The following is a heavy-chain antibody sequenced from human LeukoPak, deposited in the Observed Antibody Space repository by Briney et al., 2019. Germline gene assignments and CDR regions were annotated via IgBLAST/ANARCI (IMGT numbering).Heavy chain of an antibody. Sequence: PGGSLRLSCAASGFTFNNYAMSWVRQAPGKGLEWVSTVSGSGVGTYYADSVKGRFTISRDNSKNTLYLQMNSLRAEDTAIYYCAKKPRDVGSGWSYYFDYWGQGTLVPVSS. V-gene: IGHV3-23*01. D-gene: IGHD6-13*01. CDR2: VSGSGVGT. J-gene: IGHJ4*02. CDR1: GFTFNNYA. CDR3: AKKPRDVGSGWSYYFDY.